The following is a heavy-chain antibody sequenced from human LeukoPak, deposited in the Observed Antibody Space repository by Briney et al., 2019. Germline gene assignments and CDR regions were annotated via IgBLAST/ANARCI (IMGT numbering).Heavy chain of an antibody. D-gene: IGHD2/OR15-2a*01. Sequence: GGSLRLSCAASGNYWMHWVRQVPGKGLVWVSHINSDGSWTSYADSVKGRFTISKDNAKNTVYLQMNSLRAEDTAAYYCVSFYETYWGRGTLVTVSS. J-gene: IGHJ4*02. V-gene: IGHV3-74*01. CDR2: INSDGSWT. CDR1: GNYW. CDR3: VSFYETY.